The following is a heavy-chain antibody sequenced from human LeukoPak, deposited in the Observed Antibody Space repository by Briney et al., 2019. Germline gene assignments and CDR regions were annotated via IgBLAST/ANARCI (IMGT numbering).Heavy chain of an antibody. CDR1: GFTFSSYA. V-gene: IGHV3-23*01. J-gene: IGHJ4*02. Sequence: GGSLRLSCAASGFTFSSYAMSWVRQAPGKGLEWVSAISGSGGSTYYADSVKGRFTISRDNSKNTLYLQMNGLRAEDTAVYYCAKGTILGRYPGYFDYWGQGTLVTVSS. CDR2: ISGSGGST. CDR3: AKGTILGRYPGYFDY. D-gene: IGHD4/OR15-4a*01.